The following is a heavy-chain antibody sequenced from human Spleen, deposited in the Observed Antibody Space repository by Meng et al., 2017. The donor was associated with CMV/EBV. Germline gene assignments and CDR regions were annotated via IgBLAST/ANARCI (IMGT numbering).Heavy chain of an antibody. J-gene: IGHJ6*02. CDR2: SSAYNGNT. V-gene: IGHV1-18*01. CDR1: GGTFSSYA. Sequence: ASVKVSCKASGGTFSSYAINWVRQAPGQGLEWMGWSSAYNGNTNYAQKLQGRVTMTTDTSTSTAYMELRSLRSDDTAVYYCARDSVFGVVIIGHYGMDVWGQGTTVTVSS. D-gene: IGHD3-3*01. CDR3: ARDSVFGVVIIGHYGMDV.